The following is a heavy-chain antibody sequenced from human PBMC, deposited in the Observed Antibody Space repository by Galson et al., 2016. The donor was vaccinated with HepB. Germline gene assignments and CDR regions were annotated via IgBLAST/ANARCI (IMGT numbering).Heavy chain of an antibody. CDR3: ARDSLYEASAGTGVFDI. D-gene: IGHD6-13*01. V-gene: IGHV3-7*03. Sequence: SLRLSCAASGFTFSSFWMSWVRQTPGKGLEWVATINQDGSDKYYVDSVKGRFTISRDNAKNSLYLQMNSLRAGDTAVYYCARDSLYEASAGTGVFDIWGQGTMVTVSS. J-gene: IGHJ3*02. CDR2: INQDGSDK. CDR1: GFTFSSFW.